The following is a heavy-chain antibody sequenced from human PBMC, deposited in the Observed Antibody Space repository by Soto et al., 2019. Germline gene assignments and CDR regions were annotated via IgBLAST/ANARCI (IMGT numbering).Heavy chain of an antibody. CDR1: GFTFSSYG. D-gene: IGHD3-10*01. J-gene: IGHJ6*02. CDR2: IWYDGSNK. Sequence: GGSLRLSCAASGFTFSSYGMHWVRQAPGKGLEWVAVIWYDGSNKYYADSVKGRFTISRDNSKNTLYLQMNSLRAEDTAVYYCARGITGYYGMDVWGQGTTVTVSS. V-gene: IGHV3-33*01. CDR3: ARGITGYYGMDV.